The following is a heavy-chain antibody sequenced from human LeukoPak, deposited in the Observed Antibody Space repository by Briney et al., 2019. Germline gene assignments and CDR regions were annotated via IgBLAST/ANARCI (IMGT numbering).Heavy chain of an antibody. V-gene: IGHV4-59*08. J-gene: IGHJ3*02. D-gene: IGHD6-19*01. CDR3: ARQCGWYLRSAFDI. CDR1: GGSMKNYY. CDR2: IHDTRGT. Sequence: SETLSLTCTVSGGSMKNYYWSWIRQPPGKGLEWIGYIHDTRGTNYNPYLKSRVTMSLDTSNNQFSLKLTSVTAADTAVYYCARQCGWYLRSAFDIWGQGTMVTVSS.